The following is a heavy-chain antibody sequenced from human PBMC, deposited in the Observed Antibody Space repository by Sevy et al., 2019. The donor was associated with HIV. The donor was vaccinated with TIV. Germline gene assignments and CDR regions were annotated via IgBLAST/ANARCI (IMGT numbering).Heavy chain of an antibody. CDR1: GFTVSSNY. CDR3: ARTGIGKSVAGTEYFDY. CDR2: IYSGGST. J-gene: IGHJ4*02. Sequence: GGSLRLSCAASGFTVSSNYMSWVRQAPGKGLEWVSVIYSGGSTYYAGSVKGRFTISRDNPKNTLYLQMNSLRAEDTAVYYCARTGIGKSVAGTEYFDYWGQGTLVTVSS. D-gene: IGHD6-19*01. V-gene: IGHV3-53*01.